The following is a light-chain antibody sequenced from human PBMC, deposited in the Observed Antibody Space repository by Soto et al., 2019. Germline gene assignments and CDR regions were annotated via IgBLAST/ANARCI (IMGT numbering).Light chain of an antibody. J-gene: IGKJ1*01. CDR2: GVS. Sequence: EIVLTQSPGTLSLSPGERATLSCRASQSVSSSYLAWYQQKPGQAPRLLIYGVSSRATGIPERFSGSGSGTDFTLTISRLEPEDFAVYYCQQYGSSTETFGQGTKVDIK. V-gene: IGKV3-20*01. CDR1: QSVSSSY. CDR3: QQYGSSTET.